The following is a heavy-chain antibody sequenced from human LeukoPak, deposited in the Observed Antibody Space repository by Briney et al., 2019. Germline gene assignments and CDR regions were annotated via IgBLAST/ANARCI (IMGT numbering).Heavy chain of an antibody. D-gene: IGHD6-13*01. CDR2: IWYDGSNK. CDR3: ARDGTYSSSWYPR. Sequence: GRSLRLSCAASGFTFSSYGMHWVRQAPGKGLEWVAVIWYDGSNKYYADSVKGRFTISRDNSKNTLYLQMNSLRAEDTAVYYWARDGTYSSSWYPRWGQGTLVTVSS. J-gene: IGHJ4*02. CDR1: GFTFSSYG. V-gene: IGHV3-33*01.